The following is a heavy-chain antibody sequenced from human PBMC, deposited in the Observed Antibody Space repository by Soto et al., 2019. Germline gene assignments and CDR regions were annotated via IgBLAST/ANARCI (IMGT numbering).Heavy chain of an antibody. CDR2: MYSKDDK. D-gene: IGHD3-10*01. CDR3: AHMKGSGLFSMDV. Sequence: SGPTLVHPTQTLTLTCTSSGVALRLPGVGVGWIRQPPGKALEWLALMYSKDDKRCSPSLKSRLTITKDTSRNQVVLTMTSMDPVDTATYYCAHMKGSGLFSMDVWGQGTTVTVSS. CDR1: GVALRLPGVG. V-gene: IGHV2-5*01. J-gene: IGHJ6*02.